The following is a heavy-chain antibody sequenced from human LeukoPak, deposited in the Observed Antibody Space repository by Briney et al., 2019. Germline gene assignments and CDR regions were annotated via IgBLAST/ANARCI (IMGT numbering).Heavy chain of an antibody. CDR3: ARHDNDDDFDY. CDR2: INMYTANP. D-gene: IGHD3-16*01. Sequence: ASVKVSCKAAGYTFTSHGFIWLRQVPGQGLEWMGWINMYTANPAYAQGFTERFVFSLDTSVSTAYLEISNLKAEDTAVYYCARHDNDDDFDYWGQGTLVTVSS. CDR1: GYTFTSHG. V-gene: IGHV7-4-1*02. J-gene: IGHJ4*02.